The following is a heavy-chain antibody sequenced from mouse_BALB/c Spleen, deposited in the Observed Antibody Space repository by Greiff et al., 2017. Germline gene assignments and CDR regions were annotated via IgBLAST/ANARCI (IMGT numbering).Heavy chain of an antibody. V-gene: IGHV1-14*01. J-gene: IGHJ2*01. CDR1: GYTFTSYV. CDR2: INPYNDGT. CDR3: ARNGYGSSYSY. Sequence: VQLQQSEPELVKPGASVNMSCKASGYTFTSYVMHWVKQKPGQGLEWIGYINPYNDGTKYNEKFKGKATLTSDKSSSTAYMELSSLTSEDSAVYYCARNGYGSSYSYWGQGTTLTVSS. D-gene: IGHD1-1*01.